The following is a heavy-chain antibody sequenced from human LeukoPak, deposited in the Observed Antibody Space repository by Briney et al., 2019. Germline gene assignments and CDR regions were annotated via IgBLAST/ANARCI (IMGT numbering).Heavy chain of an antibody. J-gene: IGHJ5*02. CDR3: AREIMAYYDFWSGYYTLDNWFDP. V-gene: IGHV3-7*01. Sequence: GGSLRLSCAASGFTFSSYWMSWVRQAPGKGLEWVANIKQDGSEKYYVDSVKGRFTISRDNAKKSLYLQMNSLRAEDTAVYYCAREIMAYYDFWSGYYTLDNWFDPWGQGTLVTVSS. CDR2: IKQDGSEK. D-gene: IGHD3-3*01. CDR1: GFTFSSYW.